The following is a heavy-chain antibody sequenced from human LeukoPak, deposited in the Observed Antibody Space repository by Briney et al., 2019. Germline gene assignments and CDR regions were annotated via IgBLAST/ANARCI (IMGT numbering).Heavy chain of an antibody. CDR3: AKTDGYDLRGRVDY. J-gene: IGHJ4*02. CDR2: ISWNSGSI. V-gene: IGHV3-9*01. CDR1: GFTFDDYA. Sequence: GGSLRVSCAASGFTFDDYAMHWVRQAPGQGLEWVSGISWNSGSIGYADSVKGRFTISRDNAKNSLHLQMNNLRADDTALYYCAKTDGYDLRGRVDYWGQGTLVTVSS. D-gene: IGHD5-12*01.